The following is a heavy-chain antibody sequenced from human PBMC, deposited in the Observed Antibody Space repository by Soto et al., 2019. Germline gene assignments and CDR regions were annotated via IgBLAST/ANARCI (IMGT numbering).Heavy chain of an antibody. Sequence: LRLSCAGSGFTFSDYWMNWVRQAPGKGLEWVANIKKDGGGELYVDSVKGRFTISRDNAKNSLYLQMNGLRAEDTAVYYCARDAIAAAGGYFDYWGQGTLVTVSS. CDR1: GFTFSDYW. CDR2: IKKDGGGE. CDR3: ARDAIAAAGGYFDY. J-gene: IGHJ4*02. V-gene: IGHV3-7*01. D-gene: IGHD6-13*01.